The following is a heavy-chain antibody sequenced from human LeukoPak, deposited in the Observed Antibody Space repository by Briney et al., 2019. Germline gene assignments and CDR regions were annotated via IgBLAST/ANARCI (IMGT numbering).Heavy chain of an antibody. CDR3: ARLRGYSGYDVDY. CDR1: GGSVRTTNYY. D-gene: IGHD5-12*01. V-gene: IGHV4-39*07. J-gene: IGHJ4*02. CDR2: IYTSGST. Sequence: SETLSLTCTVSGGSVRTTNYYWAWIRQPPGKGLEWIGRIYTSGSTNYNPSLKSRVTISVDTSKNQFSLKLSSVTAADTAVYYCARLRGYSGYDVDYWGQGTLVTVSS.